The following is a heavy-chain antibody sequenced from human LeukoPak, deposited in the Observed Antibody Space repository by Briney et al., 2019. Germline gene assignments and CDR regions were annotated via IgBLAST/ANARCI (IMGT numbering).Heavy chain of an antibody. J-gene: IGHJ4*02. Sequence: SETLSLTCTVSGGSISSYYLSWIRQPPGKGLEWIGYIYYSGSTNYNPSLKSRVTISVDTSKNQFSLKLSSVTAADTAVYYCARHSSSGWFPFDYWGQGTLVTVSS. CDR1: GGSISSYY. D-gene: IGHD6-19*01. V-gene: IGHV4-59*08. CDR2: IYYSGST. CDR3: ARHSSSGWFPFDY.